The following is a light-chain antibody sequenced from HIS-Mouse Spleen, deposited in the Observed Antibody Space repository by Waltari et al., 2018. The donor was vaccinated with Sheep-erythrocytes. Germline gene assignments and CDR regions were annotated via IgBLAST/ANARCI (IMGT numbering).Light chain of an antibody. J-gene: IGKJ1*01. CDR2: GAS. CDR3: QQYGSSLRT. V-gene: IGKV3-20*01. Sequence: EIVLTQSPGTLSLSPGERAPLPCRASQSVSSSYLAWYQQKPGQAPRLLIYGASSRATGIPDRFSGSGSGTDFTLTISRLEPEDFAVYYCQQYGSSLRTFGQGTKVEIK. CDR1: QSVSSSY.